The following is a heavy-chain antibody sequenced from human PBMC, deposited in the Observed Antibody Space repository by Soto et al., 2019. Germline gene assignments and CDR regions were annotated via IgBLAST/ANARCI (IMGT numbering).Heavy chain of an antibody. V-gene: IGHV3-23*01. CDR1: GFTFGRYA. CDR2: LNAGGGVT. D-gene: IGHD6-19*01. Sequence: EVQLLESGGGVVKPGGSLRLSCAASGFTFGRYAMRWVRQAPGKGLEWVSGLNAGGGVTDYADSVKGRFTVSRDNSKTTLYLQMSNLRVEDTAVYYCAKAHPVYGSTWFFFDYWGQGTLVTVSS. CDR3: AKAHPVYGSTWFFFDY. J-gene: IGHJ4*02.